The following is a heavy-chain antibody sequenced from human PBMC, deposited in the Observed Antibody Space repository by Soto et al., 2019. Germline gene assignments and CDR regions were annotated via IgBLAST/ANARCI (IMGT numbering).Heavy chain of an antibody. J-gene: IGHJ6*02. CDR1: GGSISSAGYY. CDR2: IYYSGST. V-gene: IGHV4-31*03. CDR3: ARAFSPRYSKDYYYGMDV. Sequence: SETLSLTCTVSGGSISSAGYYWRWIRQHPGKGLEWIGYIYYSGSTYYNPSLKSRVTISVDTSKNRFSLKLSSVTAADTAVYYCARAFSPRYSKDYYYGMDVWGQGTTVTVSS. D-gene: IGHD4-4*01.